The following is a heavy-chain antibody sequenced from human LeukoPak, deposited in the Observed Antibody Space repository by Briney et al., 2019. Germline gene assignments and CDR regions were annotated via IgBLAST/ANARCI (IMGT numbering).Heavy chain of an antibody. CDR1: GYTFTGYY. CDR2: INPNSGGT. V-gene: IGHV1-2*06. D-gene: IGHD3-10*01. Sequence: GASVKVSCKASGYTFTGYYMHWVRQAPGQGLEWMGRINPNSGGTNCAQKFQGRVTMTRDTSISTAYMELSRLRSDDTAVYYCARVRYGSGSYYDTDPWGQGTLVTVSS. J-gene: IGHJ5*02. CDR3: ARVRYGSGSYYDTDP.